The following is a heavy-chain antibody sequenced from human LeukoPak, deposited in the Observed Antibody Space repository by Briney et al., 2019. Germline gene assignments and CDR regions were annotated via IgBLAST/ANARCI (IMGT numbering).Heavy chain of an antibody. D-gene: IGHD6-6*01. V-gene: IGHV6-1*01. CDR3: AVSAAALFDP. CDR1: GDSVSSNSAA. J-gene: IGHJ5*02. Sequence: SQTLSLTCAISGDSVSSNSAAWNWIRQSPSRGLEWLGRTYYRSKWYNDYAVSVKSRITINPDTSKNQFSLKLSSVTAADTAVYYCAVSAAALFDPWGQGTLVTVSS. CDR2: TYYRSKWYN.